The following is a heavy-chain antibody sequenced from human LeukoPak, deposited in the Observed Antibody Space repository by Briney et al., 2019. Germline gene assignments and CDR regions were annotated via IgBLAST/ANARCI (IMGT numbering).Heavy chain of an antibody. Sequence: VSVKVSCEASGYGFTRFDINWVRQATGQGLEWMGWMNPNSDNTGYARKFQGRVTMTRNTSISTAYMGLSSLRSEDTAVYYCARWGRDTYYYGLDVWGQGTTVTVSS. CDR3: ARWGRDTYYYGLDV. D-gene: IGHD2-21*01. CDR2: MNPNSDNT. V-gene: IGHV1-8*01. J-gene: IGHJ6*02. CDR1: GYGFTRFD.